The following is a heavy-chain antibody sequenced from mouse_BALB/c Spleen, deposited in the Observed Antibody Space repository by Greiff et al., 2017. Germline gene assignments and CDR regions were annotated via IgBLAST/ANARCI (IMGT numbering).Heavy chain of an antibody. CDR3: VAHYYGSSYGFAY. V-gene: IGHV2-9*02. D-gene: IGHD1-1*01. Sequence: VKLVESGPGLVAPSQSLSITCTVSGFSLTSYGVHWVRQPPGKGLEWLGVIWAGGSTNYNSALMSRLSISKDNSKSQVFLKMNSLQTDDTAIYYCVAHYYGSSYGFAYWGQGTLVTVSA. CDR2: IWAGGST. J-gene: IGHJ3*01. CDR1: GFSLTSYG.